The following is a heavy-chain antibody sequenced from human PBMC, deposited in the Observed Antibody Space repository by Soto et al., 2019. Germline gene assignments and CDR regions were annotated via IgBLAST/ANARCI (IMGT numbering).Heavy chain of an antibody. V-gene: IGHV4-39*01. Sequence: SETLSLTCTVSGGSISSSSYYWGWIRQPPGKGLEWIGSIYYSGSTYYNPSLKSRVTISVDTSKNQFSLKLSSVTAADTAEYYCATNYAYYYYYGMDVWGQGTTVTVS. CDR1: GGSISSSSYY. D-gene: IGHD3-16*01. CDR2: IYYSGST. CDR3: ATNYAYYYYYGMDV. J-gene: IGHJ6*02.